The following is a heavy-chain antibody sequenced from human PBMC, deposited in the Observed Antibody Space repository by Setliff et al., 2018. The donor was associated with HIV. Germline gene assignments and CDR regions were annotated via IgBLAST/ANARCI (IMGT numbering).Heavy chain of an antibody. CDR3: ARGRKRQWLTLSYFDY. Sequence: ASVKVSCKASGYTFTSYDINWGRQATGQGLEWMGWMNPNSGNTGYAQKFQGRVTMTRNTSISTAYMELSSLRSEDTAVYYCARGRKRQWLTLSYFDYWGQGTLVTVSS. CDR1: GYTFTSYD. J-gene: IGHJ4*02. D-gene: IGHD6-19*01. CDR2: MNPNSGNT. V-gene: IGHV1-8*01.